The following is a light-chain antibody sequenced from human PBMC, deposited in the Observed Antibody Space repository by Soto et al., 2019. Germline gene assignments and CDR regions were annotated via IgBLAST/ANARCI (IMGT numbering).Light chain of an antibody. CDR3: QQSYSTPRT. CDR2: AAS. J-gene: IGKJ1*01. CDR1: QSISSY. V-gene: IGKV1-39*01. Sequence: DIQMTQSPSSLSASVGDRVTITCRASQSISSYLNWYQQKPGKAPNLLISAASSLQSGVPSRFSGSGSGTDFTLTISSLQPEDFATYYSQQSYSTPRTFGQGTKVEI.